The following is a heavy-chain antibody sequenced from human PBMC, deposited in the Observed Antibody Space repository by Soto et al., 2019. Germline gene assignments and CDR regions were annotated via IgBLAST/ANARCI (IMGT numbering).Heavy chain of an antibody. CDR3: ARDRDYYGSGNYFYY. Sequence: PSETLSLTCTVSGGSISSYYWSWIRQPPGKGLEWIGYIYYTGSTKYNPSLKSRVTISVDTSKNQFSLKLSSVTAADTAVYYCARDRDYYGSGNYFYYLGQGTLVTVSS. J-gene: IGHJ4*02. D-gene: IGHD3-10*01. CDR1: GGSISSYY. CDR2: IYYTGST. V-gene: IGHV4-59*01.